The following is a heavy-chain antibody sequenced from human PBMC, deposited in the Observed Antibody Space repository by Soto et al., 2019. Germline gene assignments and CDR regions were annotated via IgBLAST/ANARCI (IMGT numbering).Heavy chain of an antibody. CDR3: ARDGDYFGSGSPPLLSK. V-gene: IGHV4-31*03. D-gene: IGHD3-10*01. CDR2: IYYSGST. CDR1: GGSITSDNYC. J-gene: IGHJ4*02. Sequence: QVQLQESGPGLVMPSQTLSLTCTVSGGSITSDNYCWTWIRQHPVKGLEWMGHIYYSGSTSYNPSLKSRVTIPIDTSKNQSSRKLTSVTAADTAVYYCARDGDYFGSGSPPLLSKWGQGTLVTVSS.